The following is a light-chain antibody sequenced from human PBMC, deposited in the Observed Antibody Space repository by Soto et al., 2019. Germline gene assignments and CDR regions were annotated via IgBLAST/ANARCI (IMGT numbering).Light chain of an antibody. V-gene: IGKV1-9*01. J-gene: IGKJ1*01. CDR2: SAS. CDR1: QDISSY. CDR3: EHYFGAPWA. Sequence: DVQLTQSPSFLSASVGDRLTITCRASQDISSYLAWYQQKPGKAPKLLIHSASTLHSGVPLRFSGSGSGIDFTLTISSLQPEDVATYFCEHYFGAPWAFGQGTKVDIK.